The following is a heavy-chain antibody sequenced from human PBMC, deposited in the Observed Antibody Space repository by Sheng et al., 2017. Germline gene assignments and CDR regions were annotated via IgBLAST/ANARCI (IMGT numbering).Heavy chain of an antibody. D-gene: IGHD2-2*01. CDR3: AREVRHCSSTSCYVGGFDY. CDR1: GFTFSSYS. J-gene: IGHJ4*02. V-gene: IGHV3-21*01. CDR2: ISSSSSYI. Sequence: EVQLVESGGGLVKPGGSLRLSCAASGFTFSSYSMNWVRQAPGKGLEWVSSISSSSSYIYYADSVKGRFTISRDNAKNSLYLQMNSLRAEDTAVYYCAREVRHCSSTSCYVGGFDYWGQGTLVTVSS.